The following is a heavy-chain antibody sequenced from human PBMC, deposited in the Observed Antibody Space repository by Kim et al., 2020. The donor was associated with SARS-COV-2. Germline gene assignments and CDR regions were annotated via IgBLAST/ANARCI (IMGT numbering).Heavy chain of an antibody. J-gene: IGHJ6*02. V-gene: IGHV3-53*01. Sequence: GGSLRLSCAASGFTVSSNYMSWVRQAPGKGLEWVSVIYSGGSTYYADSVKGRFTISRDNSKNKLYLQMNSLRAEDTAVYYCARSPRHKFGGVIVSYYYYGMDVWGQETPVTVSS. D-gene: IGHD3-16*02. CDR1: GFTVSSNY. CDR2: IYSGGST. CDR3: ARSPRHKFGGVIVSYYYYGMDV.